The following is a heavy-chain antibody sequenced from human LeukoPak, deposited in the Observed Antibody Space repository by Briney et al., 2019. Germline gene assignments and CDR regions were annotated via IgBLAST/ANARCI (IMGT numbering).Heavy chain of an antibody. D-gene: IGHD5-18*01. J-gene: IGHJ3*02. CDR3: ARGGYSYAERRDAFDI. CDR1: GYTFTSYD. V-gene: IGHV1-8*01. CDR2: MNPNSGNT. Sequence: ASVKVSCKASGYTFTSYDINWVRQATGQGLEWMGWMNPNSGNTGYAQKFQGRVTMTRNTSISTAYMELSSLRSEDTAVYYCARGGYSYAERRDAFDIWGQGTMVTVSS.